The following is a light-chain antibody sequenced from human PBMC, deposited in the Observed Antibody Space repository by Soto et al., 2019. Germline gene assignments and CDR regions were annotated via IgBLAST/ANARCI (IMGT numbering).Light chain of an antibody. CDR1: QSLLHRNGYNY. J-gene: IGKJ5*01. V-gene: IGKV2-28*01. CDR2: LGS. Sequence: DIVVTQSPLSLPVTPGEPASITCRSSQSLLHRNGYNYLDWYLQRPGQSPQLLIYLGSNRASGVLDRFSGSGSGTFFTLTISRVEAEDIGVYYCMQAVQTVPITFGQGTRLEIK. CDR3: MQAVQTVPIT.